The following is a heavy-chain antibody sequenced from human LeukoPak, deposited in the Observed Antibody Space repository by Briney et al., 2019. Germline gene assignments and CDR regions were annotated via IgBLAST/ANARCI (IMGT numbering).Heavy chain of an antibody. CDR1: GGTFRSYG. J-gene: IGHJ6*02. CDR2: FIPILGTA. D-gene: IGHD2-2*01. Sequence: ASVTVSCTASGGTFRSYGLNWVRQAPGQGLEWMGGFIPILGTAKYAQKLQGRVTITADESTSTGYMELSSLRYEDTAVYYCARGLYCSSSTSCYDYGMDVWGQGTTVTVSS. CDR3: ARGLYCSSSTSCYDYGMDV. V-gene: IGHV1-69*01.